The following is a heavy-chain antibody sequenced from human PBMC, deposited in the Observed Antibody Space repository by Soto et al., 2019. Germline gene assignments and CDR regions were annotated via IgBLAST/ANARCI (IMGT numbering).Heavy chain of an antibody. CDR3: AREALRFLEWIEYYYYDMDV. D-gene: IGHD3-3*01. CDR2: IKQDGSEK. CDR1: GFTFSSYW. V-gene: IGHV3-7*01. Sequence: PGGSLRLSCAASGFTFSSYWMSWVRQAPGKGLEWVANIKQDGSEKYYVDSVKGRFTISRDNAKNSLYLQMNSLRAEDTAVYYCAREALRFLEWIEYYYYDMDVWGNGTTVTVS. J-gene: IGHJ6*03.